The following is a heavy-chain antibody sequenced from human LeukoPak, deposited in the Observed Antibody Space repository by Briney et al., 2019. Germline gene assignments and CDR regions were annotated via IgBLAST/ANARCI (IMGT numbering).Heavy chain of an antibody. D-gene: IGHD3-16*02. J-gene: IGHJ4*02. CDR2: IYYSGST. V-gene: IGHV4-59*08. Sequence: TTSETLSLTCTVSGGSISSYYWGWLRQPPGKGLEWIAYIYYSGSTNYNPSLKSRVTISVDTSKNQFSLKLSSVTAADTAVYYCARYDVWGTYRAFDYWGQGTLVTVSS. CDR3: ARYDVWGTYRAFDY. CDR1: GGSISSYY.